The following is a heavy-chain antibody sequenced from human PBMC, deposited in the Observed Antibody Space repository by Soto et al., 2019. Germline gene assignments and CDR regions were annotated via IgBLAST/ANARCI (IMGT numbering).Heavy chain of an antibody. CDR1: GYSFTSYW. D-gene: IGHD3-22*01. Sequence: GESLKISCKGSGYSFTSYWIGWVRQMPEKGLEWMGIIYPGDSDTRYSPSFQGQVTISADKSISTAYLQWSSLKASDTAMYYCGLWDYYDSSGYYYKGDYWGQGTLVTVSS. V-gene: IGHV5-51*01. CDR3: GLWDYYDSSGYYYKGDY. J-gene: IGHJ4*02. CDR2: IYPGDSDT.